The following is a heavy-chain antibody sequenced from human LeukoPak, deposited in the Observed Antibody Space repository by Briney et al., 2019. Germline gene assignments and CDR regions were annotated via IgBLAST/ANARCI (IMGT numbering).Heavy chain of an antibody. CDR1: GFTFSSYW. D-gene: IGHD3-22*01. V-gene: IGHV3-7*01. Sequence: GGSLRLSCVPSGFTFSSYWMSWVRQAPGKGLEWVANIKQDGSEKHYVDSVKGRFTISRDNAKNSLYLQMNSLRAEDTAVYYCAGTMTSRPWDYWGQGTLVTVSS. CDR3: AGTMTSRPWDY. J-gene: IGHJ4*02. CDR2: IKQDGSEK.